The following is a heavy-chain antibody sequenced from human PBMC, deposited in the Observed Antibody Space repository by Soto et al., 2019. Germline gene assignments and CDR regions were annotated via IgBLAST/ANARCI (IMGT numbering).Heavy chain of an antibody. CDR3: AREHTIFGVAPLDY. Sequence: GASVKVSCKASGGTFSSYAISWVRQAPGQGLEWMGGIIPIFGTANYAQKFQGRVTITADESTSTAYMELSSLRSEDTAVYYCAREHTIFGVAPLDYWGQGTLVTVSS. CDR1: GGTFSSYA. J-gene: IGHJ4*02. D-gene: IGHD3-3*01. V-gene: IGHV1-69*13. CDR2: IIPIFGTA.